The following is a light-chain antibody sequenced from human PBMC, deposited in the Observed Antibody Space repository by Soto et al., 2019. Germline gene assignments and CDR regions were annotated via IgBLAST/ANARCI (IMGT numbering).Light chain of an antibody. Sequence: EIVLTQSPGTLSLSPGERATLSCRASQSVSSSYLAWYQQKPGQAPRLIIYGASSRATGIPDRFSGSGSGTDFTLTISRLGPEDFAVYYCQQYGSSLRTFGQGAKVDNK. J-gene: IGKJ1*01. CDR2: GAS. V-gene: IGKV3-20*01. CDR3: QQYGSSLRT. CDR1: QSVSSSY.